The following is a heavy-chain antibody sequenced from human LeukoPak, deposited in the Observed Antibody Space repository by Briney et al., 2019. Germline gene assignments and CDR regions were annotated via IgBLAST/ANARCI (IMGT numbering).Heavy chain of an antibody. CDR3: SRGVEQWLVGEYYFDY. J-gene: IGHJ4*02. Sequence: PSETLSLTCTVSGGSISSYYWSWIRQPPGKRLEWIGYIYYSGSTNYNPSLKSRVTISVDTSKNQFSLKLSSVTAADTAVYYCSRGVEQWLVGEYYFDYWGQGTLVTVSS. CDR2: IYYSGST. V-gene: IGHV4-59*01. CDR1: GGSISSYY. D-gene: IGHD6-19*01.